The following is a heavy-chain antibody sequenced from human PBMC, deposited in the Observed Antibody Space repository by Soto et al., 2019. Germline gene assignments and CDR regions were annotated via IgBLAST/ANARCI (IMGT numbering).Heavy chain of an antibody. J-gene: IGHJ4*02. D-gene: IGHD3-10*01. V-gene: IGHV3-23*01. CDR1: GFTFSSYA. CDR3: AKVIYGSGSYLPLPLDY. CDR2: ISGSGGST. Sequence: PGGSLRLSCAASGFTFSSYAMSWVRQAPGKGLEWVSAISGSGGSTYYADSVKGRFTISRDNSKNTLYLQMNSLRAEDTAVYYCAKVIYGSGSYLPLPLDYRGQRTLVTVSS.